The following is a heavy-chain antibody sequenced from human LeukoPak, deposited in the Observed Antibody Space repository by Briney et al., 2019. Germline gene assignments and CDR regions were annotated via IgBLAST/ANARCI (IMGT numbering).Heavy chain of an antibody. V-gene: IGHV4-59*08. D-gene: IGHD2-21*02. J-gene: IGHJ4*02. CDR1: GGSISSYY. CDR2: IYYSGST. Sequence: PSETLSLTCTVSGGSISSYYWSWIRQPPGKGLEWIGYIYYSGSTNYNPSLKSRVTISVDTSKNQFSLKLSSVLSVDPAVYYCARAYCGGDCYHPFARWGQGTLVTVS. CDR3: ARAYCGGDCYHPFAR.